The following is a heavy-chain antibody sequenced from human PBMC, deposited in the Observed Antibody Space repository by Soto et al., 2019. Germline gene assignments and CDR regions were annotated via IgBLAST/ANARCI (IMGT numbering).Heavy chain of an antibody. CDR3: ARAGTLEVVFDY. V-gene: IGHV3-7*05. CDR2: INPDGSDK. Sequence: PGGSLRLSCAASGFSFGSHWMSWVRQAPGKGLEWVANINPDGSDKYYVDSVKGRFTISRDNAKNSLSLQMNSLRAEDTAVYYCARAGTLEVVFDYWGQGTVVTVSS. D-gene: IGHD1-7*01. CDR1: GFSFGSHW. J-gene: IGHJ4*02.